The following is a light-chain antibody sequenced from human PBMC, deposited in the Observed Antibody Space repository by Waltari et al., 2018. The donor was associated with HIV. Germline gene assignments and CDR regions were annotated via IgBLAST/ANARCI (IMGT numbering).Light chain of an antibody. CDR1: QTISYSSKNKTF. V-gene: IGKV4-1*01. CDR2: WAH. Sequence: DIVMTQSPDSLALSLGETATISCKSSQTISYSSKNKTFLAWYQQKPGQTPRLLISWAHKRDSGVPSRFSGSGSGTDFTLTISSLQPEDFATYYCQQSYSTPLTFGGGTKVEIK. CDR3: QQSYSTPLT. J-gene: IGKJ4*01.